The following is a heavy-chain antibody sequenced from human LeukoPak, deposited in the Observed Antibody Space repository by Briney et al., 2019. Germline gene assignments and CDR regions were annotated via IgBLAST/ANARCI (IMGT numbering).Heavy chain of an antibody. Sequence: ASVKVSCKASGYTFTSYGISWVRQAPGQGLEWMGWISAYNGNTNYAQKLQGRVTMTTDTSTSTAYMELRSLRSDDTDVYYCARRYSSGYYYVFDYWGQGTLVTVSS. CDR2: ISAYNGNT. CDR3: ARRYSSGYYYVFDY. CDR1: GYTFTSYG. D-gene: IGHD3-22*01. J-gene: IGHJ4*02. V-gene: IGHV1-18*01.